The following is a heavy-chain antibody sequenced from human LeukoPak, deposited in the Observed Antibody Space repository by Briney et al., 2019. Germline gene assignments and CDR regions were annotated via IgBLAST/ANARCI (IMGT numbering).Heavy chain of an antibody. CDR2: IYYSGST. J-gene: IGHJ4*02. D-gene: IGHD3-22*01. V-gene: IGHV4-59*01. CDR1: GGSISNYY. Sequence: SETLSLTCTVSGGSISNYYWTWIRQPPGKGLEWIGYIYYSGSTDYNPSLKSRVTISVDTSKNQFSLKLSSVTAADTAVYYCAITLRDTSGYYDYWGQGTLVTVSS. CDR3: AITLRDTSGYYDY.